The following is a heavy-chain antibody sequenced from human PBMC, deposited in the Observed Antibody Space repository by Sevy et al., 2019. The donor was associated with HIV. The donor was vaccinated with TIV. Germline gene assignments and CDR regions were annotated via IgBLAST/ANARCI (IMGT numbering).Heavy chain of an antibody. CDR3: AKVPQPRYYYDTIGYLGDGMDV. CDR1: GFTFDDYT. D-gene: IGHD3-22*01. Sequence: GGSLRLSCAASGFTFDDYTTHWVRQAPGKGLEWVSGISWNSATIVYADSVKGRFTISRDNAKNSLYLQMNSLRAEDTALYYCAKVPQPRYYYDTIGYLGDGMDVWGQGTTVTVSS. CDR2: ISWNSATI. J-gene: IGHJ6*02. V-gene: IGHV3-9*01.